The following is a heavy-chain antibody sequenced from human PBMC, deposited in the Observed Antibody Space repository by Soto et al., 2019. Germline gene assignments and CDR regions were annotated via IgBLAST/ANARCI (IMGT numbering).Heavy chain of an antibody. J-gene: IGHJ4*02. D-gene: IGHD6-19*01. V-gene: IGHV3-33*01. CDR2: IWYDGSNK. CDR3: ARDRYSSGWYDLDY. CDR1: GFTFSSYG. Sequence: VQLVESGGGVVQPGRSLRLSCAASGFTFSSYGMHWVRQAPGKGLEWVAVIWYDGSNKYYADSVKGRFTISRDNSKKTLYLQMNSLGAEDTALYYCARDRYSSGWYDLDYWGQGTLVTVSS.